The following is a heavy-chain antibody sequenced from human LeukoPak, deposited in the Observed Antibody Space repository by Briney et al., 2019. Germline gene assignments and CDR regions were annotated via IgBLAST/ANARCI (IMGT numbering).Heavy chain of an antibody. Sequence: SETLSLTCTVSGGSISSYYWSWIRQPPGKGLEWIGYIYYSGSTNYNPSLKSRVTISVDTSKNQFSLKMSSVTAADTAVYYCARDIVGATFFDYWGQGTLVTVSS. CDR1: GGSISSYY. CDR3: ARDIVGATFFDY. D-gene: IGHD1-26*01. J-gene: IGHJ4*02. CDR2: IYYSGST. V-gene: IGHV4-59*12.